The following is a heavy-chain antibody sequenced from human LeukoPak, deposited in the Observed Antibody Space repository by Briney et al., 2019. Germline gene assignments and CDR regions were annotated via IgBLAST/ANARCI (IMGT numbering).Heavy chain of an antibody. CDR3: AKLLAVTNSCYSNY. CDR1: GFTFSSYA. Sequence: GGSLRLSCAASGFTFSSYAMSWVRQAPGKGLEWVSTISGSGSGGSTYYADSVKGRFTISRDNSKDTLYLQMNSLRAEDTAVYYCAKLLAVTNSCYSNYWGQGTLVTVSS. D-gene: IGHD6-19*01. J-gene: IGHJ4*02. CDR2: ISGSGSGGST. V-gene: IGHV3-23*01.